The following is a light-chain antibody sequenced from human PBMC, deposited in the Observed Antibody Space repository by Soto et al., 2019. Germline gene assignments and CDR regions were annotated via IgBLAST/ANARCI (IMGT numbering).Light chain of an antibody. J-gene: IGLJ2*01. CDR2: DTH. CDR3: GTWDSSLSAVV. Sequence: QSVLTQPPSVSPTPGQKVTISCSGSSSNIGNNYVSWYQQLPGTAPKLLIYDTHERPSGIPDRFSGSKSATSATLGITGLQTGDEADYYCGTWDSSLSAVVFGGGTKLTVL. CDR1: SSNIGNNY. V-gene: IGLV1-51*01.